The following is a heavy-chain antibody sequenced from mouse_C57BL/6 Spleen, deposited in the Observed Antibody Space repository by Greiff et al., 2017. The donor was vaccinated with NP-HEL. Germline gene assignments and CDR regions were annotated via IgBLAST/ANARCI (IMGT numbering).Heavy chain of an antibody. CDR1: GYAFSSSW. D-gene: IGHD2-4*01. CDR2: IYPGDGDT. CDR3: ARYDYDGGAFAY. Sequence: VQLQQSGPELVKPGASVKISCKASGYAFSSSWMNWVKQRPGKGLEWIGRIYPGDGDTNYNGKFKGKATLTADNSSSTAYMQLSSLTSEDSAVYFCARYDYDGGAFAYWGQGTLVTVSA. V-gene: IGHV1-82*01. J-gene: IGHJ3*01.